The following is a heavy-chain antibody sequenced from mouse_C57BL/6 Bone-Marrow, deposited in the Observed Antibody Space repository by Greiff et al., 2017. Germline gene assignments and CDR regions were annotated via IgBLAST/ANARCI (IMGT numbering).Heavy chain of an antibody. V-gene: IGHV1-66*01. J-gene: IGHJ4*01. D-gene: IGHD2-4*01. CDR3: ARSPIYYDYDRYYYAMDY. CDR1: GYSFTSYY. Sequence: QVQLQQSGPELVKPGASVKISCKASGYSFTSYYIHWVKQRPGQGLEWIGWIYPGSGNTKYNEKFKGKATLTADTSSSTAYMQLSSLTSEDSAVYYCARSPIYYDYDRYYYAMDYWGQGTSVTVSS. CDR2: IYPGSGNT.